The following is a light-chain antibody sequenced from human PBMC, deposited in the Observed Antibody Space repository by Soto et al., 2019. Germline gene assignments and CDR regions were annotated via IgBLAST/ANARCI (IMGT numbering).Light chain of an antibody. V-gene: IGLV2-11*01. CDR1: SSDVGGYNY. CDR3: CSYAGSQVV. J-gene: IGLJ2*01. CDR2: DVS. Sequence: QSVLTQPRSVSGSPGQSVTISCTGTSSDVGGYNYVSWYQQHPGKAPKLMIYDVSKRPSGVPDRFSGSKSGNTASLTISGLQAEDEADSYCCSYAGSQVVFGGGTKLTVL.